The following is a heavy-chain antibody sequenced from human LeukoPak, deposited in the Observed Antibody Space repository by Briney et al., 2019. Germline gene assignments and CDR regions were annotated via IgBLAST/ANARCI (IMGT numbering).Heavy chain of an antibody. Sequence: GGSLRLSCAASGFTFSSYAMHWVRQAPGKGLEWVAVISYDGSNKYYADSVKGRFTISRDNSKNTLYLQMNSLRAEDTAVYYCARVPFIAAAGGDYYYYYGMDVWGQGTTVTVSS. CDR3: ARVPFIAAAGGDYYYYYGMDV. CDR1: GFTFSSYA. CDR2: ISYDGSNK. D-gene: IGHD6-13*01. J-gene: IGHJ6*02. V-gene: IGHV3-30*04.